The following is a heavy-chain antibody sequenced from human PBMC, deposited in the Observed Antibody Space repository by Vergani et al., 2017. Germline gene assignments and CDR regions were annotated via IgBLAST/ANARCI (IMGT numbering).Heavy chain of an antibody. Sequence: VQLLESGGAFVQPGGTLRLSCAASGFTLTNYAMGWVRQAPGKGLEWVSSINARGGDTYYAHSVRGRFTISRDISKNTLFLEMSSLRDDDSALYYCAKDNQVLSEGRFVYWGQGTKVTVSS. D-gene: IGHD3-16*02. V-gene: IGHV3-23*01. CDR2: INARGGDT. CDR1: GFTLTNYA. CDR3: AKDNQVLSEGRFVY. J-gene: IGHJ4*02.